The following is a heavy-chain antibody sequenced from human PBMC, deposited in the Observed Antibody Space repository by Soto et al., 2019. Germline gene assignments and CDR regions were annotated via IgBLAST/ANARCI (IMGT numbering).Heavy chain of an antibody. D-gene: IGHD2-2*01. Sequence: SVPMSLTGSGAVCSMYTYDLHCIRKSPVKGLECFGYISDGGSTNYNPSLKSRVTISVDTSKKQVSLKLSSVSAPDTARYFCAGYCTSSICPEDHYFALEVWGQAPTVTVSS. CDR3: AGYCTSSICPEDHYFALEV. CDR1: VCSMYTYD. CDR2: ISDGGST. J-gene: IGHJ6*02. V-gene: IGHV4-59*01.